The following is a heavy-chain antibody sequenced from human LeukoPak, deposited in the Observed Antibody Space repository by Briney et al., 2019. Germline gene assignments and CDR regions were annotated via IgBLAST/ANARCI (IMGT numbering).Heavy chain of an antibody. CDR2: ISGSSSST. J-gene: IGHJ4*02. CDR3: AKAGGYYFDY. CDR1: GFTFSDYY. D-gene: IGHD3-10*01. V-gene: IGHV3-11*05. Sequence: PGGPLRLSCAASGFTFSDYYMNWIRQAPGKGLEWVSYISGSSSSTNYADSVKGRFTISRDNAKNSLYLQMNSLRAEDTAVYYCAKAGGYYFDYWGQGTLVTVSS.